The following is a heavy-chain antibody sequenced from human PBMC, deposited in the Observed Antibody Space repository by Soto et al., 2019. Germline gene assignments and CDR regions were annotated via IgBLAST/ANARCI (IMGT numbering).Heavy chain of an antibody. V-gene: IGHV4-34*01. CDR1: GGSFSGYY. CDR2: INHSGST. D-gene: IGHD3-22*01. J-gene: IGHJ4*02. Sequence: QVQLQQWGAGLLKPSETLSLTCAVYGGSFSGYYWSWIRQPPGKGLEWIGEINHSGSTNYNPSLKSRVTISVDTSKNQFSLKLSSVTAADTAVYYCARRHYYDSSGYSALLDYWGQGTLVTVSS. CDR3: ARRHYYDSSGYSALLDY.